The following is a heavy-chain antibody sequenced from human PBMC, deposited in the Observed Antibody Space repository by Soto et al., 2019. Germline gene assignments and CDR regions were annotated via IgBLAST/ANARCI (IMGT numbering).Heavy chain of an antibody. CDR3: GRGWGCWGYRGGFEL. J-gene: IGHJ4*03. V-gene: IGHV3-33*01. CDR1: GFTFSSYG. D-gene: IGHD1-26*01. CDR2: IWYDGSNK. Sequence: QVQLVESGGGVVQPGRSLRLSCAASGFTFSSYGMHWVRQAPGKGLEWVAVIWYDGSNKYYADSVKGRFTISRDNSKNQIEHQKNSLRAQDKAVDYWGRGWGCWGYRGGFELRGQGTLVHLSS.